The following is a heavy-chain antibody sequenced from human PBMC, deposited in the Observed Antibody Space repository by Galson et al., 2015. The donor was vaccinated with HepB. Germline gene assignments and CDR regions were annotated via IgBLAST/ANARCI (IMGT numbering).Heavy chain of an antibody. CDR3: VKDSGYSSSWYYFDY. J-gene: IGHJ4*02. V-gene: IGHV3-9*01. D-gene: IGHD6-13*01. CDR1: GFTFDDYA. CDR2: ISWNSGSI. Sequence: SLRLSCAASGFTFDDYAMHWVRQAPGKGLEWVSGISWNSGSIGYADSVKGRFTISRDNAKNSLYLQMNSLRAEDTALYYCVKDSGYSSSWYYFDYWGQGTLVTVSS.